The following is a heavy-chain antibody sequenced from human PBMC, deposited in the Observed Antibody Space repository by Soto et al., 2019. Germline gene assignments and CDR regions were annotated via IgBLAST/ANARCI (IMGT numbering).Heavy chain of an antibody. Sequence: ASVKVSCKASGYTFTSYGISWVRQAPGQGLEWMGWISAYNGNTNYAQKLQGRVTMTTDTSTSTAYMELSSLRSDDTAVYYCARATGSYYYYYGMDVWGQGTTVTVSS. CDR2: ISAYNGNT. J-gene: IGHJ6*02. CDR1: GYTFTSYG. CDR3: ARATGSYYYYYGMDV. V-gene: IGHV1-18*01. D-gene: IGHD1-1*01.